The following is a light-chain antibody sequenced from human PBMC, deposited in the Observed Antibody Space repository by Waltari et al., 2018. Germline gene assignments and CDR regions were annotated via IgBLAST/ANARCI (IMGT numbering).Light chain of an antibody. J-gene: IGKJ1*01. V-gene: IGKV1-39*01. CDR3: QKEFRAPPT. Sequence: DIQMIQSPSSLSASVGDRVTITCRACQSISDYLTWFQGKPGRAPNLLIYAATGLQSGVPSRVKGSGSGAEFTHNSWRLRTEGSSVYVCQKEFRAPPTFGQGTKVEI. CDR1: QSISDY. CDR2: AAT.